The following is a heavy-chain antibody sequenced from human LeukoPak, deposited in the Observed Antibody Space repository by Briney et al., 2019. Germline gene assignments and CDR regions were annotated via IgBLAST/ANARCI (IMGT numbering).Heavy chain of an antibody. J-gene: IGHJ4*02. V-gene: IGHV3-11*01. CDR2: ISSSGSTI. CDR1: GFTFSDYY. D-gene: IGHD5-12*01. CDR3: ARGARRDGYNPPFDY. Sequence: GGSLRLSCAASGFTFSDYYMSWIRQAPGKGLEWVLYISSSGSTIYYADSVKGRFTISRDNAKNSLYLQMNSLRAEDTAVYYCARGARRDGYNPPFDYWGQGTLVTVSS.